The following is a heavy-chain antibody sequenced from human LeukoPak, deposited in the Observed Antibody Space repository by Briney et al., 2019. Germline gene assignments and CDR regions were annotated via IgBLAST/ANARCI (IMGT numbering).Heavy chain of an antibody. Sequence: PSETLSLTCTVSGDSISSGDYYWSWIRQPAGKGLEWIGRISRSGSTNYNPSLKSRVTISVDTSKNQFSLKLTSVTAADTAVYYCASGSGSYSHWFDPWGQGILVTVSS. CDR3: ASGSGSYSHWFDP. D-gene: IGHD3-10*01. CDR1: GDSISSGDYY. V-gene: IGHV4-61*02. CDR2: ISRSGST. J-gene: IGHJ5*02.